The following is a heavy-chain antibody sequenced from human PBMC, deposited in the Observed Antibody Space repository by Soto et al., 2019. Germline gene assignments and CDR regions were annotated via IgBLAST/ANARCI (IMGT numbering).Heavy chain of an antibody. J-gene: IGHJ6*03. CDR2: FDPEDGET. V-gene: IGHV1-24*01. D-gene: IGHD6-13*01. Sequence: ASVKVSCKVSGYTLTELSMHWVRQAPGKGLEWMGGFDPEDGETIYAQKFQGRVTMTEDTSTDTAYMELSSLRSEDTAVYYCATIAAAGTNYYYYYYMDVWGKGTTVTVSS. CDR1: GYTLTELS. CDR3: ATIAAAGTNYYYYYYMDV.